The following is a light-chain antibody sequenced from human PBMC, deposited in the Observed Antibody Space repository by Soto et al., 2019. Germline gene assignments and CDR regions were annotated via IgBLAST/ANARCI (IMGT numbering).Light chain of an antibody. J-gene: IGLJ3*02. CDR2: DTS. Sequence: QTVVTQEPSLTVSPGDTVTLICGSSTGAVTSGHSPFWFQQKPGQAPRTLVYDTSKRQSWTPARFSGSLLGGEAALTLSGAQPEDEAEYYCLLSYSGARVFGGGTKLTVL. CDR3: LLSYSGARV. V-gene: IGLV7-46*01. CDR1: TGAVTSGHS.